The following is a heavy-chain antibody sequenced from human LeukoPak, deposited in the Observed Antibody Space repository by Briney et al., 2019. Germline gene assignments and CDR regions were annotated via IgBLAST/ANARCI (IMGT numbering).Heavy chain of an antibody. CDR3: AREGYCSSTSCFFSPAGDYYYMDV. J-gene: IGHJ6*03. Sequence: GSLRFSCAASGFTFSSYGMHWVRQAPGKGLEWVAFIRYDGSNKYYADSVKGRFTTSRDNSKNTLYLQMNSLRAEDTAVYYCAREGYCSSTSCFFSPAGDYYYMDVWGKGTTVTVSS. CDR2: IRYDGSNK. D-gene: IGHD2-2*01. CDR1: GFTFSSYG. V-gene: IGHV3-30*02.